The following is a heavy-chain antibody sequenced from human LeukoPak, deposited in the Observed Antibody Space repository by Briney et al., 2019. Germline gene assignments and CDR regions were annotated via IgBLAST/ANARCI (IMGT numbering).Heavy chain of an antibody. Sequence: SETLSLTCTVSGGSISSGDYYWSWIRQPSGKGLEWIGYIYYSGSTYYNPSLKSRVTISVDTSKNQFSLKLSSVTAADTAVYYCARDCRDGYNCYSVWGQGTLVTVSS. D-gene: IGHD5-24*01. CDR1: GGSISSGDYY. CDR3: ARDCRDGYNCYSV. V-gene: IGHV4-30-4*01. CDR2: IYYSGST. J-gene: IGHJ4*02.